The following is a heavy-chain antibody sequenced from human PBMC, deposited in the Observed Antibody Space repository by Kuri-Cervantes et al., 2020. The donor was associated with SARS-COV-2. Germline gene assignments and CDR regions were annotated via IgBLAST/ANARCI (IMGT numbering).Heavy chain of an antibody. CDR3: AKDQHGIVVVIAAIES. Sequence: GGSLRLSCAASGFPFRNFGMHWVRQAPGKGLEWVAIISYDTTNKYYADSVKGRFTVSRDNSKNTLSLQMSSLKAEDTAVYYCAKDQHGIVVVIAAIESWGRGTQVTVSS. J-gene: IGHJ4*02. CDR1: GFPFRNFG. V-gene: IGHV3-30*18. D-gene: IGHD2-15*01. CDR2: ISYDTTNK.